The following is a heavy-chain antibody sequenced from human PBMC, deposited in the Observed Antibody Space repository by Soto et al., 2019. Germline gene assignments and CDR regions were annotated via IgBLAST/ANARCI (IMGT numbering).Heavy chain of an antibody. CDR3: ARGNGACSGWLDSPLGMDV. J-gene: IGHJ6*02. V-gene: IGHV6-1*01. CDR1: GDSVSRNCAA. CDR2: THYRSKWYN. Sequence: SQTLSLNCAISGDSVSRNCAAWNWITQSPSRGLEWLGRTHYRSKWYNDYAGSVKSRITINPDTSKKQFSLQLNSVNPVDTAVYYWARGNGACSGWLDSPLGMDVWGQGTTVTVSS. D-gene: IGHD6-13*01.